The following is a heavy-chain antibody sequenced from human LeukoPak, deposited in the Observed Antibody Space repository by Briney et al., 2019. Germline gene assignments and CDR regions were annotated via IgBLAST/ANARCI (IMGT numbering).Heavy chain of an antibody. CDR1: GGSISSYY. D-gene: IGHD6-19*01. V-gene: IGHV4-4*07. J-gene: IGHJ4*02. CDR2: IHPSGTT. CDR3: ARETEVPGGRSWDF. Sequence: SETLSLTCTVSGGSISSYYWTWIRQPAGKGLEWIGRIHPSGTTNHNPSLKSRVIMSLDMSNNQFSLKVRSVTAADTAVYYCARETEVPGGRSWDFWGQGTLVSV.